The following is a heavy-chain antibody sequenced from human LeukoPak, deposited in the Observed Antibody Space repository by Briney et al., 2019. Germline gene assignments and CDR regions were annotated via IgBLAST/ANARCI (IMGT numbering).Heavy chain of an antibody. D-gene: IGHD3-22*01. Sequence: GESLKISCKGSGYSFSSYWISWVRQMPGKGLGWLGSIDPSDSYTNCSPSFHGHVTISTDKSISTAYLQWSSLRASDTAMYYCARNRYYYDFSGYYVDYWGQGTLVTVSS. CDR1: GYSFSSYW. CDR2: IDPSDSYT. J-gene: IGHJ4*02. CDR3: ARNRYYYDFSGYYVDY. V-gene: IGHV5-10-1*01.